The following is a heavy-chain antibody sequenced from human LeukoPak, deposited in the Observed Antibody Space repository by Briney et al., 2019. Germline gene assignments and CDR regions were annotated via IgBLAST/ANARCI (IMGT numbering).Heavy chain of an antibody. V-gene: IGHV3-7*01. CDR3: ARGCSGGSCYESKFDP. CDR2: IKQDGSEK. CDR1: GFTFSSYW. Sequence: GGSLRLSCAASGFTFSSYWMSWVRQAPGKGLEWVASIKQDGSEKYFVDSVKGRFTISRDNAKNSLYLQMNSLRAEDTAVYYCARGCSGGSCYESKFDPWGQGTLVTVSS. J-gene: IGHJ5*02. D-gene: IGHD2-15*01.